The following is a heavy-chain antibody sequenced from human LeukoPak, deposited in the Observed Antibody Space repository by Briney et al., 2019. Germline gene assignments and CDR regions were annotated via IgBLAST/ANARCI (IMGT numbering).Heavy chain of an antibody. CDR1: GFIFNTYW. V-gene: IGHV5-10-1*01. Sequence: GESLKISCKGSGFIFNTYWISWVRQMPGKGLEWMGIVDPTDSDVDYSPSFQGHVTISSDTSTSTVYLQWSSLKASDTAVYYCARRARYHSSFPLDFWGQGTQIIVSS. CDR2: VDPTDSDV. D-gene: IGHD6-13*01. J-gene: IGHJ4*02. CDR3: ARRARYHSSFPLDF.